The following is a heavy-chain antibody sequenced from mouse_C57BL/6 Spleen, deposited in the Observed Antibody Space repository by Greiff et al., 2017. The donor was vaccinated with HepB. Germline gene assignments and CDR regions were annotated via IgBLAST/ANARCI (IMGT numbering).Heavy chain of an antibody. D-gene: IGHD1-1*01. CDR2: ISDGGSYT. V-gene: IGHV5-4*01. CDR1: GFTFSSYA. CDR3: ERAASDNGSSYGFAY. Sequence: EVQRVESGGGLVKPGGSLKLSCAASGFTFSSYAMSWVRQTPEKRLEWVATISDGGSYTYYPDNVKGRFTISRDNAKNNLYLQMSQLKSENTAMYDCERAASDNGSSYGFAYWGQGTRVTVSA. J-gene: IGHJ3*01.